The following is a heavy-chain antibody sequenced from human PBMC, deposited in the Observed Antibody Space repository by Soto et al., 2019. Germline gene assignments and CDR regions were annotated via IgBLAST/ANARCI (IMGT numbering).Heavy chain of an antibody. CDR3: AKVSEGSMITFGGVIAY. CDR2: ISFDGNIQ. J-gene: IGHJ4*02. Sequence: QVQLVESGGGVVQPGRSLRLSCAASGFTFSTYGVHWVRQAPGKGLEWVAVISFDGNIQYYADSVKGRFTISRDNSKNTLYLQMDSLRAEDTAVYYCAKVSEGSMITFGGVIAYWGQGTLVTVSS. V-gene: IGHV3-30*18. CDR1: GFTFSTYG. D-gene: IGHD3-16*02.